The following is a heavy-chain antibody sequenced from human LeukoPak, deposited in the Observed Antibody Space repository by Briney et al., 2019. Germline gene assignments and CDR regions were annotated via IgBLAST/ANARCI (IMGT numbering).Heavy chain of an antibody. CDR3: AKDQAPKRYCSSTSCPTTFDY. CDR2: IRYDGSNK. J-gene: IGHJ4*02. CDR1: GFTFSSYG. D-gene: IGHD2-2*01. Sequence: PGGSLRLSCAASGFTFSSYGMHWVRQAPGKGLEGVAFIRYDGSNKYYADSVKGRFTISRDNSKNTLYLQMNSLRAEDTAVYYCAKDQAPKRYCSSTSCPTTFDYWGQGTLVTVSS. V-gene: IGHV3-30*02.